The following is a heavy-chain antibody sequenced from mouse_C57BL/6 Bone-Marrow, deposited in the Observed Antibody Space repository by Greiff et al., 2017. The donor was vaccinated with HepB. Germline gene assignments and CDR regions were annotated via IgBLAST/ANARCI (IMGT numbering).Heavy chain of an antibody. V-gene: IGHV1-19*01. CDR2: INPYNGGT. CDR1: GYTFTDYY. D-gene: IGHD1-1*01. J-gene: IGHJ3*01. Sequence: VQLQQSGPVLVKPGASVKMSCKASGYTFTDYYMNWVKQSHGKSLEWIGVINPYNGGTSYNQKFKGKATLTVDKSSSTAYMELNSLTSEDSAVDYGARCNYGSSPFAYWGQGTLVTVSA. CDR3: ARCNYGSSPFAY.